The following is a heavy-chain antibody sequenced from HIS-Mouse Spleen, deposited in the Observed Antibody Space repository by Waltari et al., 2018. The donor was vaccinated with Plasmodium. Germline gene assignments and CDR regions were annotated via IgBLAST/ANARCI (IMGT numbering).Heavy chain of an antibody. D-gene: IGHD3-16*01. CDR1: GFPFSSYG. CDR2: ISYDGSNK. Sequence: QVQLVESGGGVVQPGRSLRISWAASGFPFSSYGMHWVRQAPGKGLEWVAVISYDGSNKYYADSVKGRFTISRDNSKNTLYLQMNSLRAEDTAVYYCAKAQGVINFDYWGQGTLVTVSS. J-gene: IGHJ4*02. CDR3: AKAQGVINFDY. V-gene: IGHV3-30*18.